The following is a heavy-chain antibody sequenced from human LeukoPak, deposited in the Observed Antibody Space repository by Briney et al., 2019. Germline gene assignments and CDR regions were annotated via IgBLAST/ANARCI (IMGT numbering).Heavy chain of an antibody. CDR2: ISGSGGST. CDR3: ARPSIRFLGFDY. CDR1: GFTFSSYA. Sequence: GGSLRLSCAASGFTFSSYAMSWVRQAPGKGLEWVSAISGSGGSTYYADSVKGRFTTSRDNAKNSLYLQMNSLRAEDTAVYYCARPSIRFLGFDYWGQGTLVTVSS. D-gene: IGHD3-3*01. J-gene: IGHJ4*02. V-gene: IGHV3-23*01.